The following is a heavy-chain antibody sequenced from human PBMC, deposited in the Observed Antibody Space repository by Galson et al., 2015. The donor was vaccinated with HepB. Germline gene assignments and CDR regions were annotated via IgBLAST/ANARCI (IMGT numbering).Heavy chain of an antibody. CDR3: ARDRLAVAFLDYGMDV. J-gene: IGHJ6*02. V-gene: IGHV4-34*01. CDR2: INHSGST. Sequence: ETLSLTCAVYGGSFSGYYWSWIRQPPGKGLEWIGEINHSGSTNYNPSLKSRVTISVDTSKNQFSLKLSSVTAADTAVYYCARDRLAVAFLDYGMDVWGQGTTVTVSS. D-gene: IGHD6-19*01. CDR1: GGSFSGYY.